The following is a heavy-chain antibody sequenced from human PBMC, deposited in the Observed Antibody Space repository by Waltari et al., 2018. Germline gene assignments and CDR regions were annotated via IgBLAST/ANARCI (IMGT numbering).Heavy chain of an antibody. CDR2: INHSGST. CDR1: GGSFSGYY. CDR3: ARGWWTGLLWFREFRNWFDP. V-gene: IGHV4-34*01. J-gene: IGHJ5*02. Sequence: QVQLQQWVAGLLKPSETLSLTCAVYGGSFSGYYWSWIRQPPGKGLEWIGEINHSGSTNYNPSLKSRVTISVDTSKNQFSLKLSSVTAADTAVYYCARGWWTGLLWFREFRNWFDPWGQGTLVTVSS. D-gene: IGHD3-10*01.